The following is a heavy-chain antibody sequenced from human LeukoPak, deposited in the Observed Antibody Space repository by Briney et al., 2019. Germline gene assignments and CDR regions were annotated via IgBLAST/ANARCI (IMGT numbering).Heavy chain of an antibody. CDR3: ARDPGYDILTGYGDYYFDY. D-gene: IGHD3-9*01. Sequence: GGSLRLSCAASGFTFSDYYMSWIRQAPGKGLEGVSYISSSGSTIYYADSVKGRFTISRDNAKNSLYLQMNSLRAEDTAVYYCARDPGYDILTGYGDYYFDYWGQGTLVTVSS. V-gene: IGHV3-11*04. CDR1: GFTFSDYY. J-gene: IGHJ4*02. CDR2: ISSSGSTI.